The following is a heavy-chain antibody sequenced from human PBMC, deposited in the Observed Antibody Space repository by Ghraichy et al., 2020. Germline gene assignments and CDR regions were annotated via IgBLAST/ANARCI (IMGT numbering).Heavy chain of an antibody. D-gene: IGHD6-13*01. Sequence: LSLTCAASGFTFDDYAMHWVRQAPGKGLEWVSLISGDGGSTYYADSVKGRFTISRDNSKNSLYLQMNSLRTEDTALYYCAKVLAFGAAAGPLYGMDVWGQGTTVTVSS. J-gene: IGHJ6*02. CDR1: GFTFDDYA. CDR2: ISGDGGST. CDR3: AKVLAFGAAAGPLYGMDV. V-gene: IGHV3-43*02.